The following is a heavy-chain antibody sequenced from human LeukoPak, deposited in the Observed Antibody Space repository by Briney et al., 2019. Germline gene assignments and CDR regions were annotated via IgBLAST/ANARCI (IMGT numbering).Heavy chain of an antibody. V-gene: IGHV3-23*01. CDR3: AKEIQWLGQDYGMDV. J-gene: IGHJ6*02. Sequence: PGGSLRLSCEPSGFNPRHYWMSWVRQAPGKGLEWVSAISGSGGSTYYADSVKGRFTISRDNSKNTLYLQMNSLRAEDTAVYYCAKEIQWLGQDYGMDVWGQGTTVTVSS. CDR2: ISGSGGST. D-gene: IGHD6-19*01. CDR1: GFNPRHYW.